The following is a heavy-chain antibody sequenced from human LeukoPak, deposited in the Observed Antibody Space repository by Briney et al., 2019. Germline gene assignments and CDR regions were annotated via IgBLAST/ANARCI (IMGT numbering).Heavy chain of an antibody. CDR3: ARGRDGYTYFDC. V-gene: IGHV1-2*02. D-gene: IGHD5-24*01. CDR2: INPHSGGI. J-gene: IGHJ4*02. CDR1: GYTLTAYY. Sequence: ASVKVSCKASGYTLTAYYVHWVRQAPGQGHEWMGWINPHSGGISYEERFQGRVTMTRDTSISTAYMELSSLRSNDTAVYYCARGRDGYTYFDCWGQGTLVTVSS.